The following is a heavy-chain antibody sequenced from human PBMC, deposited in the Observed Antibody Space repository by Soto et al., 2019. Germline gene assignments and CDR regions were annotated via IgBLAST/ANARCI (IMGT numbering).Heavy chain of an antibody. J-gene: IGHJ6*02. Sequence: GGSLRLSCAASGFIFSNFGMHWVRQSPGKGLEWVAVIWYDGSNEYYADSVKGRFTISKDNSKNMLYLQMNSLRAEDTAVYYCARDDIPGITVATYGLDVWGQGTTVTVSS. D-gene: IGHD6-19*01. CDR2: IWYDGSNE. CDR1: GFIFSNFG. V-gene: IGHV3-33*01. CDR3: ARDDIPGITVATYGLDV.